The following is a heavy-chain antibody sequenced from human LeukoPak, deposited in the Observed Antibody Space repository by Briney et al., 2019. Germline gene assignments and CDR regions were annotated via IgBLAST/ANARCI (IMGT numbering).Heavy chain of an antibody. V-gene: IGHV4-39*01. D-gene: IGHD2-2*01. CDR2: IYYSGST. CDR3: ARLVVPAAMSPKGLYYFDY. CDR1: GGSISSSSYY. J-gene: IGHJ4*02. Sequence: PSETLSLTCTVSGGSISSSSYYWGWIRQPPGKGLEWIGSIYYSGSTYYNPSLKSRVTISVDTSKNQFSLKLSSVTAADTAVYYCARLVVPAAMSPKGLYYFDYWGQGTLVTVSS.